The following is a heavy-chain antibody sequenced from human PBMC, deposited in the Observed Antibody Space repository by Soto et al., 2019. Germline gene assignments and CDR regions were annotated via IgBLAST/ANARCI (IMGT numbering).Heavy chain of an antibody. CDR3: ARVFTPNIAAAGTFDY. CDR2: IHHSGST. CDR1: GGSISGSNW. D-gene: IGHD6-13*01. J-gene: IGHJ4*02. V-gene: IGHV4-4*02. Sequence: SETLSLTCAVSGGSISGSNWWSWVRQPPEKGLEWIGEIHHSGSTNYDPSLKSRVTISVDKSKSQFSLELSSVTAADTVVYYCARVFTPNIAAAGTFDYWGQGTLVTVSS.